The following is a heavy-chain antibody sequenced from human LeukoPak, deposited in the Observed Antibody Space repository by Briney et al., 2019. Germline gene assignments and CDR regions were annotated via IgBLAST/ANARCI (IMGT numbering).Heavy chain of an antibody. V-gene: IGHV3-66*01. CDR2: IYSGGST. D-gene: IGHD2-2*01. Sequence: PGGSLRLSCAASGLTVSSNYMSWVRQAPGKGLEWVSVIYSGGSTYYADSVKGRFTISRDNSKNTLYLQMNRLRAEDTAVYYCARGGYARNHFDYWGQGTLVTVSS. CDR1: GLTVSSNY. CDR3: ARGGYARNHFDY. J-gene: IGHJ4*02.